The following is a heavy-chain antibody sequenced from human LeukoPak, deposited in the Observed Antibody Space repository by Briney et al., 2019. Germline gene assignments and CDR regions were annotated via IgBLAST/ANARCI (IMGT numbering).Heavy chain of an antibody. CDR2: INLNNRVT. J-gene: IGHJ4*01. V-gene: IGHV1-2*02. CDR1: AFTFTAYH. CDR3: AKEATDSGCFDY. Sequence: ASVTVSCEASAFTFTAYHLHWVRHAPGQGLEWMGSINLNNRVTHYAAKFQGRVTMTWDTSITTGYMGLTGLNSDDTALYYCAKEATDSGCFDYWGQGTLVTVSA. D-gene: IGHD3-10*01.